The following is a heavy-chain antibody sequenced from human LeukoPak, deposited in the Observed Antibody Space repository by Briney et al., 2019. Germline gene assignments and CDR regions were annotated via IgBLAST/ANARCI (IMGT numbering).Heavy chain of an antibody. D-gene: IGHD2-15*01. CDR1: GFTFSGYA. CDR3: ARGRGYCSGGSCYSGFDY. CDR2: ITGSGGTT. V-gene: IGHV3-23*01. Sequence: PGGSLRLSCAASGFTFSGYAMSWVRQAPGKGLEWVSTITGSGGTTYYADSVKGRFTISRDNSKNTLDLQMNSLRVEDTAVYYCARGRGYCSGGSCYSGFDYWGQGTLVTVSS. J-gene: IGHJ4*02.